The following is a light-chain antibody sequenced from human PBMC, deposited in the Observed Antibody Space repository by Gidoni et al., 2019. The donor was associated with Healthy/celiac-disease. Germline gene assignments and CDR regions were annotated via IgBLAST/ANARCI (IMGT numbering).Light chain of an antibody. CDR2: WAS. V-gene: IGKV4-1*01. Sequence: DIVRTQSPDSLAVSLGERATINCKSSQSVLYSSNNKNYLAWYQQKPGQPPKLLIYWASTRESGVPDRFSGSGSGTDFTLTISSLQAEDVAVYYCQQYYSTPQTFGQXTKVEIK. CDR3: QQYYSTPQT. CDR1: QSVLYSSNNKNY. J-gene: IGKJ1*01.